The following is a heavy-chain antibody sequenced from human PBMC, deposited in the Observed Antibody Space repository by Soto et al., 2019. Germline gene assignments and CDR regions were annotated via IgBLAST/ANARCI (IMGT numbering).Heavy chain of an antibody. Sequence: ESGGGLVQPGRSLRLSCAASGFTFDDYAMHWVRQAPGKGLEWVSGISWNSGSIGYADSVKGRFTISRDNAKNSLYLQMNSLRAEDTALYYCAKDMSPRTIAAAEHYYYYGMDVWGQGTTVTVSS. CDR2: ISWNSGSI. V-gene: IGHV3-9*01. CDR1: GFTFDDYA. CDR3: AKDMSPRTIAAAEHYYYYGMDV. D-gene: IGHD6-13*01. J-gene: IGHJ6*02.